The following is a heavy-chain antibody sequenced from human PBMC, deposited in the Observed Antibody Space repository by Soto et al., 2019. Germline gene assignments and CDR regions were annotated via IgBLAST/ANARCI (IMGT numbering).Heavy chain of an antibody. CDR3: GRGDYANAFDI. V-gene: IGHV4-30-2*01. CDR1: GGSISSGGYS. J-gene: IGHJ3*02. D-gene: IGHD4-17*01. Sequence: QLQLQESGSGLVTPSQTLSLTCAVSGGSISSGGYSWNWIRQPPGKGLEWIGNIYHSGSTYYNASLKSLVTISVDRSKNQLSLKLSSVTAADTAVYYCGRGDYANAFDIWGQGTMVTVSS. CDR2: IYHSGST.